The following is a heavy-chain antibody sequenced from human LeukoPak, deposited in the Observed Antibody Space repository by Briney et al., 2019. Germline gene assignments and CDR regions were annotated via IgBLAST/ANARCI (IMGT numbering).Heavy chain of an antibody. Sequence: SETLSLTCAVYGGSFSGYYRSWIRQPPGKGPEWIGEINHSGSTNYNPSLKSRVTISVDTSKNQFSLKLSSVTAADTAVYYCARRSTTGRRHYYFDYWGQGTLVTVSS. V-gene: IGHV4-34*01. J-gene: IGHJ4*02. CDR3: ARRSTTGRRHYYFDY. CDR2: INHSGST. CDR1: GGSFSGYY. D-gene: IGHD1-1*01.